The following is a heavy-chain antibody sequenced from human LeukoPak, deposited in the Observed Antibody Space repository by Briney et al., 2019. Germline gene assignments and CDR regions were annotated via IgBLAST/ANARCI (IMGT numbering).Heavy chain of an antibody. CDR2: TKSKSDGGTI. D-gene: IGHD2-15*01. V-gene: IGHV3-15*01. CDR1: GFTFSDAW. J-gene: IGHJ4*02. CDR3: TTRRQDGW. Sequence: GGSLRLSCVGSGFTFSDAWMSWVRQAPGKGLEWVGRTKSKSDGGTIDYAAPVKGRFTISRDDSRNTLYLQMNSPKTEDTAAYYCTTRRQDGWWGQGTLVTVS.